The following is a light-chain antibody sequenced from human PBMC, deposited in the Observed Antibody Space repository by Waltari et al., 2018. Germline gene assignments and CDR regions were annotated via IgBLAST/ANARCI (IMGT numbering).Light chain of an antibody. CDR3: QQYNTYSS. Sequence: DIQMTQSPSSLSASVGDRVTTTGRASQSISNWLAWYQQKPGKAPILLIYKASILKSGVPSRFSDSGSGTQFTLTISSLQPGDFATYYCQQYNTYSSFGQGTKLEIK. V-gene: IGKV1-5*03. CDR2: KAS. J-gene: IGKJ2*01. CDR1: QSISNW.